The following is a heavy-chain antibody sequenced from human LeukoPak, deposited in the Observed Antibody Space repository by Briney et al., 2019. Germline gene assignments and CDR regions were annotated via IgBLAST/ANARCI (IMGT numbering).Heavy chain of an antibody. D-gene: IGHD5-18*01. CDR3: ARCGYSHGYGWGGGYYYYYLDV. Sequence: GGSLRLSCAASGFTFSSYGMSWVRQAPGKGLEWVANIKQDGSDKDYVDSVKGRFTISRDNARNSLYLHMNSLRAEDTAVYYCARCGYSHGYGWGGGYYYYYLDVWGKGTTVTVSS. V-gene: IGHV3-7*01. CDR2: IKQDGSDK. J-gene: IGHJ6*03. CDR1: GFTFSSYG.